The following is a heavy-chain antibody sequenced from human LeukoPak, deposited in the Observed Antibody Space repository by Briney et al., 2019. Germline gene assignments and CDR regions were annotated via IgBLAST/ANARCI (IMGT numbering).Heavy chain of an antibody. CDR1: GFAFSIFA. V-gene: IGHV3-23*01. J-gene: IGHJ6*03. CDR3: TKELHVAVAVADYYYFYMDV. D-gene: IGHD6-19*01. CDR2: LNGGGNTT. Sequence: GGSLSLSCAASGFAFSIFAMGWVRQSPGKGRECLSTLNGGGNTTFYSDSVKGRFTISRDNSKNTLYLHMDSLRPDDTATYYCTKELHVAVAVADYYYFYMDVWGRGTAVTVSS.